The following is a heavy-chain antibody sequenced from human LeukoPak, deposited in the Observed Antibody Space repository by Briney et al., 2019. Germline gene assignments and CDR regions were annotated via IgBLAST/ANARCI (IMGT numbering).Heavy chain of an antibody. J-gene: IGHJ6*02. CDR1: GGSISSYY. CDR2: IYTSGST. CDR3: ARGRGYGLYYYYYGMDV. D-gene: IGHD5-18*01. V-gene: IGHV4-4*07. Sequence: SETLSLTCTVSGGSISSYYWGWIRQPAGKGLEWIGRIYTSGSTNYNPSLKSRVTMSVDTSKNQFSLKLSSVTAADTAVYYCARGRGYGLYYYYYGMDVWGQGTTVTVSS.